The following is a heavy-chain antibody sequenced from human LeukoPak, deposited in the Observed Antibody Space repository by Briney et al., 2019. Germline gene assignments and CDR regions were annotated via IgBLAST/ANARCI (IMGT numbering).Heavy chain of an antibody. D-gene: IGHD3-22*01. Sequence: SVKVSCKASGGTFSSYAISWVRQAPGQGLEWMVRIIPIIGIANYAQKFQGRVTITADKSTSTAYMELSSLRSEDTAVYYCAREPRADSSGYYYGYFDYWGQGTLVTVSS. CDR2: IIPIIGIA. J-gene: IGHJ4*02. V-gene: IGHV1-69*04. CDR3: AREPRADSSGYYYGYFDY. CDR1: GGTFSSYA.